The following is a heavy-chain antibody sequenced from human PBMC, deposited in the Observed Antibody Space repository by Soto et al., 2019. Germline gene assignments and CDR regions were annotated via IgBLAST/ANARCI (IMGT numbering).Heavy chain of an antibody. CDR2: IGAARDP. D-gene: IGHD2-15*01. Sequence: EVQLVESGGGSVPPGGSLRLSCTASGFSFSDYDMHWVRQVPGKGLEWVSTIGAARDPYYTGDVKHRFTISRENARNSMFLQMNSVTVGDTAVYYCARAYTGRLPRRADYYYALDVWGQGIMVTVSS. J-gene: IGHJ6*02. V-gene: IGHV3-13*05. CDR1: GFSFSDYD. CDR3: ARAYTGRLPRRADYYYALDV.